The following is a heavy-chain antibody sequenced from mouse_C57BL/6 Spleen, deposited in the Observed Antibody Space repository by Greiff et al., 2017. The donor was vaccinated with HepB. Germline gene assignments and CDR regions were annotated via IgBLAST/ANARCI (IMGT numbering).Heavy chain of an antibody. CDR1: GYTFTDYE. J-gene: IGHJ3*01. D-gene: IGHD2-4*01. CDR2: IDPETGGT. V-gene: IGHV1-15*01. CDR3: TRSYYDYDRFAY. Sequence: VQLQQSGAELVRPGASVTLSCKASGYTFTDYEMHWVKQTPVHGLEWIGAIDPETGGTAYNQKFKGKAILTADKSSSTAYMELRSLTSEDSAVYYCTRSYYDYDRFAYWGQGTLVTVSA.